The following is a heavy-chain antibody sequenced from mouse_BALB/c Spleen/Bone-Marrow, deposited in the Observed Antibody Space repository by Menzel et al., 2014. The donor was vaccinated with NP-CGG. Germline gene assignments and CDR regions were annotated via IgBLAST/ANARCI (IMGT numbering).Heavy chain of an antibody. V-gene: IGHV1-7*01. CDR2: INPSTDYT. J-gene: IGHJ3*01. D-gene: IGHD2-10*02. Sequence: QVQLKDSGAELAKPGASVKMSCKASGYTFTSYWMHWVKQRPGQGLEWIGYINPSTDYTEYNQKFKDKATLTADKSSSTAYMQLSSLTSGDSAVYYCARRKFGNHGFAYWGQGTLVTVSA. CDR3: ARRKFGNHGFAY. CDR1: GYTFTSYW.